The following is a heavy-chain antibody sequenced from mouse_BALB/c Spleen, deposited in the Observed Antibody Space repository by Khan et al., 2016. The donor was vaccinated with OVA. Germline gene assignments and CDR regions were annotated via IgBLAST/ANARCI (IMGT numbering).Heavy chain of an antibody. Sequence: VQLVESGPELKKPGETVKISCKASGYTFTNYGMNWVKQSPGKGLKWMGWINTYTGEPTYADDFKGRFAFSLETSASTAYLQINNLKNEDTATYFCARAVGYLYAMDYWGQGTSVTVSS. CDR3: ARAVGYLYAMDY. J-gene: IGHJ4*01. CDR1: GYTFTNYG. CDR2: INTYTGEP. D-gene: IGHD1-2*01. V-gene: IGHV9-3-1*01.